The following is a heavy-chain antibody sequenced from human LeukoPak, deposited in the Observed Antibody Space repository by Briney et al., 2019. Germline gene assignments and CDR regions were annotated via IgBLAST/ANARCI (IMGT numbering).Heavy chain of an antibody. J-gene: IGHJ5*02. CDR1: GYTLTELS. V-gene: IGHV1-24*01. Sequence: ASVKVSCKVSGYTLTELSMHWVRQAPGKGLEWMGGFDPEDGETIYAKKFQGRVTMTEDTSTDTAYMELSSLRSEDTAVYYCATWWLRLGNWFDPWGQGTLVTVSS. CDR3: ATWWLRLGNWFDP. CDR2: FDPEDGET. D-gene: IGHD5-12*01.